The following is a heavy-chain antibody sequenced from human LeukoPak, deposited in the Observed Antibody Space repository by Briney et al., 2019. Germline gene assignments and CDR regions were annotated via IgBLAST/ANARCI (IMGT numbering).Heavy chain of an antibody. Sequence: KPSETLSLTCTVSGGSISTNYWGWIRQPPGKGLEWIGYIDYSGTTNYNPSLKSRVTISVDRSKNQFSLKLSSVTAADTAVYYCARGVVPAALGYYFDYWGQGTLVTVSS. D-gene: IGHD2-2*01. J-gene: IGHJ4*02. V-gene: IGHV4-59*12. CDR3: ARGVVPAALGYYFDY. CDR1: GGSISTNY. CDR2: IDYSGTT.